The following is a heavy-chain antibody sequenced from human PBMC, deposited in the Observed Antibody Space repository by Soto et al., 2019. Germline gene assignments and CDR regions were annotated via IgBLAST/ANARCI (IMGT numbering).Heavy chain of an antibody. V-gene: IGHV3-64*01. CDR2: ISSNGGST. CDR3: ARGPGYYFDY. Sequence: EVQLVESGGGLVPPGGSLRLSCAASGFTFSSYAMHWVRQAPGKGLEYVSAISSNGGSTYYANSVKGRFTISRDNSKNTLYLQMGSLRAEDMAVYYCARGPGYYFDYWGQGTLVTVSS. CDR1: GFTFSSYA. J-gene: IGHJ4*02.